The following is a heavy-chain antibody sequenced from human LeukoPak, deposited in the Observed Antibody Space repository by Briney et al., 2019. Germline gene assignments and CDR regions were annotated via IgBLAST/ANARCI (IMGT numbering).Heavy chain of an antibody. Sequence: SETVSLTCSVSDGSFRSRRYYWWWIRQPPGKLLEWIGSIYYRGSAYYNPSLKRPVTISVATSKNQVSLKLSSVTAADTAVYYCASISGGDNNHAFDIWGQGTMVTVSS. CDR3: ASISGGDNNHAFDI. D-gene: IGHD2-21*01. CDR1: DGSFRSRRYY. CDR2: IYYRGSA. J-gene: IGHJ3*02. V-gene: IGHV4-39*01.